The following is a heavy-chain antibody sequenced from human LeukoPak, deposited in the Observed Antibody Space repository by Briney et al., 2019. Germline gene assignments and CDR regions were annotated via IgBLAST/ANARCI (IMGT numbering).Heavy chain of an antibody. CDR3: ARDSSGYYFDI. V-gene: IGHV4-30-4*01. CDR2: IYYSGST. D-gene: IGHD3-22*01. CDR1: GGSISSGDYY. J-gene: IGHJ3*02. Sequence: SQTLSLTCTVSGGSISSGDYYWSWIRQPPGKGLEWIGYIYYSGSTYYNPSLKSRVTISVDTSKNQFSLKPSFVTAADTAVYYCARDSSGYYFDIWGQGTMVTVSS.